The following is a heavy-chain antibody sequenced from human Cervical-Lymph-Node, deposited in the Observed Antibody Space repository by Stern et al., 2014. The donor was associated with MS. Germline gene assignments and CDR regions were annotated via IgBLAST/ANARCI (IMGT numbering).Heavy chain of an antibody. CDR1: GGAVSDYY. Sequence: QLQLQESGPGLVKPSETLSLTCTVSGGAVSDYYWTWIRQRPGKGLEWIGYISDTGTTNYNPSLHSRVTITLDTSQIQVSLRLRSVTAADTAVYYCARDPSTTASDWFFDLWGRGSLVTVSS. V-gene: IGHV4-59*02. J-gene: IGHJ2*01. CDR3: ARDPSTTASDWFFDL. D-gene: IGHD2-21*02. CDR2: ISDTGTT.